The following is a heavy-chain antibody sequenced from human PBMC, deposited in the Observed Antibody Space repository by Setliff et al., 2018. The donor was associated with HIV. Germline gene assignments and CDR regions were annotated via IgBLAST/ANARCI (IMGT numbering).Heavy chain of an antibody. V-gene: IGHV3-7*01. J-gene: IGHJ4*02. D-gene: IGHD4-17*01. CDR3: ARGDGSDSGIYFDS. CDR2: IKLDERER. Sequence: GGSLRLSCAASGFTSNTYWVNWVRQAPGKGPQWIANIKLDERERYYADSVKGRFTISRDSGKNAVYLQMNSLRAEDPAVYYCARGDGSDSGIYFDSWGQGPLVTVSS. CDR1: GFTSNTYW.